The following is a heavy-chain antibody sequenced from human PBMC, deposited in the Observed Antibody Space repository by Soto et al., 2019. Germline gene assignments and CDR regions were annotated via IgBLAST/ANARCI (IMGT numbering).Heavy chain of an antibody. Sequence: ASVKVSCKASGYTFTSYALHWVRQAPGQRLEWMGWINAGNGNTKYSQKFQGRVTITRDTSASTACMELRSMRSEDPAVYYCARVYSSVSSIRWFGPWGQGTLVTVSS. J-gene: IGHJ5*02. D-gene: IGHD3-10*01. CDR3: ARVYSSVSSIRWFGP. CDR2: INAGNGNT. CDR1: GYTFTSYA. V-gene: IGHV1-3*01.